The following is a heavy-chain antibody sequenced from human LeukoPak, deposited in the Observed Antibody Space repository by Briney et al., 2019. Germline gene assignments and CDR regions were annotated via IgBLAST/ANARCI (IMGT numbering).Heavy chain of an antibody. CDR1: GGSFSGYY. D-gene: IGHD3-9*01. J-gene: IGHJ3*02. CDR2: INHSGST. CDR3: ARGGQPYYDVLTGHGGAFDI. Sequence: PSETLSLTCAVYGGSFSGYYWSWIRQPPGKGLEWIGEINHSGSTNYNPSLKSRLTISLDTSKNQFSLKLSSVTAADTAVYYCARGGQPYYDVLTGHGGAFDIWGQGTMVTVSS. V-gene: IGHV4-34*01.